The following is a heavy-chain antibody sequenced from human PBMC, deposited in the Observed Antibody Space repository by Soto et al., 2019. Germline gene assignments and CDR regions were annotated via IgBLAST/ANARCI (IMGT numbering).Heavy chain of an antibody. CDR1: EYTLTSYH. Sequence: GXSLNLSCXRSEYTLTSYHIDLVRQAPGQGLEWLGRMNPNSGSTGYAQNFQGRVTMTRNISINTAHMELSSLRSEDTAVYYCARERKFDFWRKGLDVWGQGTTVTVSS. D-gene: IGHD3-3*01. J-gene: IGHJ6*02. CDR3: ARERKFDFWRKGLDV. CDR2: MNPNSGST. V-gene: IGHV1-8*01.